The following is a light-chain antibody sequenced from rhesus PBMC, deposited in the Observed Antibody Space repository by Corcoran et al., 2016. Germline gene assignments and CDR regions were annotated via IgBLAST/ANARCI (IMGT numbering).Light chain of an antibody. CDR1: QSLLDSEDGHTY. V-gene: IGKV2-104*02. J-gene: IGKJ2*01. CDR3: MQALEFPYS. Sequence: DIVMTQTPLSLPVTPGEPASISCRSSQSLLDSEDGHTYLDWYLQKPSQAPQVLIYEVSNRAPGFTDRFSGNGSDTDFTLKISRVEAEDVGVYYCMQALEFPYSFGQGTKVEIK. CDR2: EVS.